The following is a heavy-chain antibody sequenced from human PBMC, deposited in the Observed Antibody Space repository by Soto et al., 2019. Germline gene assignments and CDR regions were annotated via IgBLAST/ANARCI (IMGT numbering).Heavy chain of an antibody. D-gene: IGHD2-2*01. V-gene: IGHV4-34*01. CDR2: INHSGST. CDR3: ASLPRYCSSTSCYSPYYYYYGMDV. J-gene: IGHJ6*02. Sequence: SETLSLTCAVYGGSFSGYYWSWIRQPAGKGLEWIGEINHSGSTNYNPSLKSRVTISVDTSKNQFSLKLSSVTAADTAVYYCASLPRYCSSTSCYSPYYYYYGMDVWGQGTTVTVSS. CDR1: GGSFSGYY.